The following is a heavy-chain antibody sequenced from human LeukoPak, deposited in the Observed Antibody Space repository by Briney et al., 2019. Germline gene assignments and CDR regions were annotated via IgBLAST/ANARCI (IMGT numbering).Heavy chain of an antibody. CDR1: GFTFNNYA. D-gene: IGHD4-17*01. CDR3: AKWDDMTTGESDY. Sequence: PGGSLRLSCAASGFTFNNYAVNWVRQAPGKGLEWVSAISGSGGSTYYADSVKGRFTISRDNSKNTLYLQMNSLRAEDTAVYYCAKWDDMTTGESDYWGQGTLVTVSS. CDR2: ISGSGGST. J-gene: IGHJ4*02. V-gene: IGHV3-23*01.